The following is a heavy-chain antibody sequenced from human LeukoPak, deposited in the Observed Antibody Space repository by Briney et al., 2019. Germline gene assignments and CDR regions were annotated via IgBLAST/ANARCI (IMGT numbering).Heavy chain of an antibody. CDR3: AKDVRRYYYDSSTHNYFDY. D-gene: IGHD3-22*01. Sequence: PGGSLRLSCAASGFTFSSYGIHWVRQAPGKGLEWVAFIRYDGSNEYYADSVKGRFTISRDNSRNTLYLQMNSLRAEDTAVYYCAKDVRRYYYDSSTHNYFDYWGRGTLVTVSS. V-gene: IGHV3-30*02. J-gene: IGHJ4*02. CDR1: GFTFSSYG. CDR2: IRYDGSNE.